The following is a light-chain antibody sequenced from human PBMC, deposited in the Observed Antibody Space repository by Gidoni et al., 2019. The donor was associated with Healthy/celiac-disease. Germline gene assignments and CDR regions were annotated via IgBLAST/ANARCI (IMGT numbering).Light chain of an antibody. J-gene: IGKJ1*01. V-gene: IGKV3-15*01. CDR3: QQYNNWPWT. CDR2: GAS. Sequence: IAITLSPATLPVSPGESATLSCRASQSVSSNLAWYQQKPGQAPRLLIYGASTRATGIPARFSGSGSGTEFTLTISSLQSEDFAVYYCQQYNNWPWTFGQGTKVEIK. CDR1: QSVSSN.